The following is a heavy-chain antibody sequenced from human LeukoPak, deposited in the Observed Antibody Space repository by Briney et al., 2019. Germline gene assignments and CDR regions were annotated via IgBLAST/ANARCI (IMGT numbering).Heavy chain of an antibody. CDR1: GGSFGSYY. CDR3: ARLGPEAAADLYWYFDV. Sequence: SETLSLTCTVSGGSFGSYYWTWIRQPPGKGPEWIGCVLYRGTTNNAVTNYNPSLKSRVTVAVDTATNQFSLKLTSVTAADTAVYFCARLGPEAAADLYWYFDVWGRGTLVTVSS. D-gene: IGHD6-13*01. CDR2: VLYRGTT. J-gene: IGHJ2*01. V-gene: IGHV4-59*08.